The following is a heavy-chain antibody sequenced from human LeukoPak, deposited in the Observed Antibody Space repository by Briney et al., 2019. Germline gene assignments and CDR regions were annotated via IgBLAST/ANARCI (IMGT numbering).Heavy chain of an antibody. CDR3: ARDSVAVAGDRAFDI. CDR1: GGSISSYY. CDR2: IYYSGST. D-gene: IGHD2-15*01. V-gene: IGHV4-59*01. Sequence: SETLSLTCTVSGGSISSYYWSWIRQPPGKGLEWIGYIYYSGSTNYNPSLKSRVTASVDSSKTQFSLKLSCVTAADTAVYYCARDSVAVAGDRAFDIWGHGTMVTVSS. J-gene: IGHJ3*02.